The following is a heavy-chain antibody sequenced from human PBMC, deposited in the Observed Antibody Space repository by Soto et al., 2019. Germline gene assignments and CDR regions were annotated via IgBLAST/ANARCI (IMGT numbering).Heavy chain of an antibody. D-gene: IGHD4-17*01. CDR1: GYTLTELS. Sequence: ASVKVSCKVSGYTLTELSMHWVRQAPGKGLEWMGGFDPEDGETIYAQKFQGRVTMTEDTSTDTAYMELSSLRSEDTAVYYCATAGVTTVTTFNFDYWGQGTLVTVSS. CDR3: ATAGVTTVTTFNFDY. J-gene: IGHJ4*02. CDR2: FDPEDGET. V-gene: IGHV1-24*01.